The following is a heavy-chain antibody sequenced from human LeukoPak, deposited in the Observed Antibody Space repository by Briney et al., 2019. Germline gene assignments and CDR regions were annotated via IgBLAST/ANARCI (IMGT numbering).Heavy chain of an antibody. V-gene: IGHV1-18*01. Sequence: ASVKVFCKASGYTFTSYGISWVRQAPGQGLEWMGWISAYNGNTNYAQKLQGRVTMTTDTSTSTAYMELRSLRSDDTAVYNCARKVIAAAGDNWFDPWGQGTLVTVSS. J-gene: IGHJ5*02. CDR2: ISAYNGNT. CDR3: ARKVIAAAGDNWFDP. CDR1: GYTFTSYG. D-gene: IGHD6-13*01.